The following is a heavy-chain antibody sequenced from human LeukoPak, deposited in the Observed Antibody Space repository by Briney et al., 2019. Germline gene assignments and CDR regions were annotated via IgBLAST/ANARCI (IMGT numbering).Heavy chain of an antibody. D-gene: IGHD1-26*01. CDR1: GFTFSSYA. CDR2: SSGSGGIT. V-gene: IGHV3-23*01. J-gene: IGHJ3*02. Sequence: GGSLRLSCVVSGFTFSSYALNWVRQAPGKGLKWVSGSSGSGGITYYADSVKGRFTTSRDNSKNTLYLQMNSLRAEDTAVYYCAKDLRIVGITTKVSDAFDMWGQGTMVTVSS. CDR3: AKDLRIVGITTKVSDAFDM.